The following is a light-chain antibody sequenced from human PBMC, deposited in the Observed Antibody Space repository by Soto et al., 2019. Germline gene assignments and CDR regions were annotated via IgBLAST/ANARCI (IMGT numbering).Light chain of an antibody. CDR1: QGISSY. J-gene: IGKJ1*01. CDR2: AAS. V-gene: IGKV1-8*01. CDR3: QQYYSYPQT. Sequence: AIRMTQSPSSLSASTGDRVTITCRASQGISSYLAWYQQKPGKAPKLLIYAASTLQSGVPSRFSCSGSGTDFTLTMCCLQSKDFSTYYCQQYYSYPQTLGQGTKVEIK.